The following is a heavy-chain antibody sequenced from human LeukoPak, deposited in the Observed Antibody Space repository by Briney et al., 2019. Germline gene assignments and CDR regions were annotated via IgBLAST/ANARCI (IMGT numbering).Heavy chain of an antibody. V-gene: IGHV4-39*07. Sequence: PSETLSLTCTVSGGSISSSSYYWGWIRQPPGKGLEWIGEINHSGSTNYNPSLKSRVTISVDTSKNQFSLKLSSVTAADTAVYYCARGPSSRAYYYYGMDVWGQGTTVTVSS. CDR3: ARGPSSRAYYYYGMDV. CDR1: GGSISSSSYY. CDR2: INHSGST. D-gene: IGHD6-6*01. J-gene: IGHJ6*02.